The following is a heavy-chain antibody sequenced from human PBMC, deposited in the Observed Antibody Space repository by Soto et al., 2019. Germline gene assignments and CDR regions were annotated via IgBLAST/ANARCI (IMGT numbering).Heavy chain of an antibody. CDR3: AKDYLLSKVDGTEVGWNPLDY. Sequence: PGGSLRLSCAASGFTFSSYGMHWVRQAPGKGLEWVAVISYDGSNKYYADSVKGRFTISRDNSKNTLYLQMNSLRAEDTAVYYCAKDYLLSKVDGTEVGWNPLDYWGQGTLVTVSS. D-gene: IGHD3-10*01. V-gene: IGHV3-30*18. CDR1: GFTFSSYG. J-gene: IGHJ4*02. CDR2: ISYDGSNK.